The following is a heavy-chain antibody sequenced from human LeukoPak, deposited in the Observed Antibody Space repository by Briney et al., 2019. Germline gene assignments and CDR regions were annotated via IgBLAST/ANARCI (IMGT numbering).Heavy chain of an antibody. V-gene: IGHV4-38-2*01. Sequence: PSETLSLTCAVSGYSITRVYWWGWIRQTPGRGLEWIGGLHHSGGTSYNPSLKSRVTISVDTSKNQFSLRLSSVTAADTAVYYSARVGGNDSTGHYSVDYWGQGTLVTVSS. D-gene: IGHD3-22*01. CDR3: ARVGGNDSTGHYSVDY. CDR1: GYSITRVYW. CDR2: LHHSGGT. J-gene: IGHJ4*02.